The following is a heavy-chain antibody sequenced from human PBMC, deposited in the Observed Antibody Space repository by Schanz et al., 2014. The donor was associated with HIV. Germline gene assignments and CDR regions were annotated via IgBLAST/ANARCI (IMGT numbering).Heavy chain of an antibody. CDR1: GFTFNNYA. CDR3: AKPEYDSRGNSQSHFDS. J-gene: IGHJ4*02. CDR2: ISESGGRS. V-gene: IGHV3-23*01. D-gene: IGHD3-22*01. Sequence: EVQLLDSGGGLVQPGGSLRLSCVASGFTFNNYAMTWVRQAPGKGLEWASSISESGGRSYYADSVNGRFTISRDKSKNTLYLQMTTLRTEDTAVYYCAKPEYDSRGNSQSHFDSWGQGTLVTVSS.